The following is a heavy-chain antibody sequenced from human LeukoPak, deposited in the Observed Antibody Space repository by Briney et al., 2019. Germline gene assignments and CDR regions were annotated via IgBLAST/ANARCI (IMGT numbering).Heavy chain of an antibody. V-gene: IGHV1-46*01. J-gene: IGHJ6*03. CDR1: GYTFTSYY. CDR3: ARDYGDYYYYYMDV. CDR2: INPSGGST. D-gene: IGHD4-17*01. Sequence: ASVKVSCKSSGYTFTSYYMYWVRQAPGQGLEWVALINPSGGSTNYAQKFQGRVTMTRDMSTSTVYMELSRLRSDDTAVYYCARDYGDYYYYYMDVWGKGTTVTISS.